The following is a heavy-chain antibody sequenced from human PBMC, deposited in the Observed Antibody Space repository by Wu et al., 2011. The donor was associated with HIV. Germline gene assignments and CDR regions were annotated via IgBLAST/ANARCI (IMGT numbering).Heavy chain of an antibody. Sequence: VQLVQSGAEVKKPGASVKVSCKASGYTFIDYYMHWVRQAPGQGLEWMGLVDPEDGETIYAEKFQGRVTITADTSTDTAYMELSSLRSEDTAVYYCATFGPSGYSYGQHYYYYYMDVWGKGTTVTVSS. D-gene: IGHD5-18*01. CDR3: ATFGPSGYSYGQHYYYYYMDV. CDR1: GYTFIDYY. V-gene: IGHV1-69-2*01. CDR2: VDPEDGET. J-gene: IGHJ6*03.